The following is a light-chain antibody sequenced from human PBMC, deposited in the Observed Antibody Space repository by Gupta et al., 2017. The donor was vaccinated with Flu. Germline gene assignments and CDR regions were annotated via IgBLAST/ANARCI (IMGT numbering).Light chain of an antibody. Sequence: PGERATLSCRASQGVSNHVAWYQQKPGQAPRLLIYDASNRATGVPARFSGSGSVTDFTLTISNLEPEDFAVYYCQQRYNWPPWTFGQGTKVEFK. CDR1: QGVSNH. V-gene: IGKV3-11*01. J-gene: IGKJ1*01. CDR2: DAS. CDR3: QQRYNWPPWT.